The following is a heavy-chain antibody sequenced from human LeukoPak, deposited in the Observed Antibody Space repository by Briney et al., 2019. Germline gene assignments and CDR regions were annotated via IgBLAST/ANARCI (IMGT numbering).Heavy chain of an antibody. Sequence: SETLSLTCTVSGGSISSSFYYWGWIRQPPGKGLEWIGEINHSGSTNYNPSLKSRVTISVDTSKNQFSLKLSSVTAADTAVYYCARGDTMIVVVISEYFQHWGQGTLVTVSS. CDR3: ARGDTMIVVVISEYFQH. J-gene: IGHJ1*01. V-gene: IGHV4-39*07. D-gene: IGHD3-22*01. CDR2: INHSGST. CDR1: GGSISSSFYY.